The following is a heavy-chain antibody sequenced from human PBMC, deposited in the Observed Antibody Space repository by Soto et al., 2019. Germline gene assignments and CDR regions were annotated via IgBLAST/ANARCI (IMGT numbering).Heavy chain of an antibody. Sequence: QITLKESGPPLVKPTQTLTLTCTFSGFSLSTSGVGVGWIRQPPGKALEWLALIYWDDDKRYSPSLKSRLTITEDTSKHQVVLTMTNMDPVHTAPYYCAHASGGGSSPYFDYWGQGTLVTVSS. CDR3: AHASGGGSSPYFDY. J-gene: IGHJ4*02. V-gene: IGHV2-5*02. CDR1: GFSLSTSGVG. D-gene: IGHD2-15*01. CDR2: IYWDDDK.